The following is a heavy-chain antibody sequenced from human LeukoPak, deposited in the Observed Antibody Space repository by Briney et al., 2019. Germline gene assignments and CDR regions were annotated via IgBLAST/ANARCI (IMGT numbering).Heavy chain of an antibody. J-gene: IGHJ4*02. V-gene: IGHV3-21*05. CDR1: GFTFSSYN. CDR3: GVDVGY. Sequence: GGSLRLSCAASGFTFSSYNMNWVRQAPGKGLEWVSYISASTTLKYYADSVKGRVTISRDNAENSLYLQMNSLRAEDTAVYYCGVDVGYWGQGTLVTVSS. CDR2: ISASTTLK.